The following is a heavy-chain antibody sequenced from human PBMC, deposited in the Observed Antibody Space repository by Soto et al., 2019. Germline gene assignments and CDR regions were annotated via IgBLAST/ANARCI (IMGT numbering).Heavy chain of an antibody. Sequence: EVQLLESGGGLVQPGGSLRLSCAASGFTFSSYAMSWVRQAPGKGLEWVSAISGSGGSTYYADSVKGRFTISRDNSKNTLYLQRNSLRAEDTAVYYCAKSAQRVRGVKTYYYYYMDVWGKGTTVTVSS. V-gene: IGHV3-23*01. J-gene: IGHJ6*03. D-gene: IGHD3-10*01. CDR1: GFTFSSYA. CDR2: ISGSGGST. CDR3: AKSAQRVRGVKTYYYYYMDV.